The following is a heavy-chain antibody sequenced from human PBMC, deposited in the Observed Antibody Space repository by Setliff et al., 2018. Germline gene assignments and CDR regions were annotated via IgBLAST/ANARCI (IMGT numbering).Heavy chain of an antibody. CDR1: GGTFSTFG. CDR2: INPIFGTA. D-gene: IGHD3-22*01. J-gene: IGHJ6*03. CDR3: VREGVDSRSSTDYRYYMDV. Sequence: SVKVSCKTSGGTFSTFGIHWVRQAPGQGLVWMGGINPIFGTAHYAQKFQGRVTITADESTSTAFMQLSSLRSEDTAVYYCVREGVDSRSSTDYRYYMDVWGKGTTVTVSS. V-gene: IGHV1-69*13.